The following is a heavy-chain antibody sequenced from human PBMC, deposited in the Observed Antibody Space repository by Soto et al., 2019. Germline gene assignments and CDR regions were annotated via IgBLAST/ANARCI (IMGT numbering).Heavy chain of an antibody. CDR1: GYTFSSYY. J-gene: IGHJ4*02. CDR2: INPSGGYT. CDR3: SICLVIVVLTAPYDH. V-gene: IGHV1-46*03. Sequence: ASVKVSCKASGYTFSSYYMNWVRQAPGQGLEWLGIINPSGGYTTYAQRFLGRVTMTIDTSTSTVHMELGSLTSEDTAVYYCSICLVIVVLTAPYDHWGQGTLVTVSS. D-gene: IGHD2-21*02.